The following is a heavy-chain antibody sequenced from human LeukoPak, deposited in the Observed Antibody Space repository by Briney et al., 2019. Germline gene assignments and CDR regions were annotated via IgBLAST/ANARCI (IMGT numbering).Heavy chain of an antibody. CDR2: MYSRGST. CDR1: GTTVSSNY. J-gene: IGHJ4*02. Sequence: GGSQSLSRAASGTTVSSNYVSWFRQAPGKGLESVSLMYSRGSTYYAGYVKGRFANSRDNFKNTLYLQMNSLRVEDTAVYYCARGDYWGQGTLVTVSS. CDR3: ARGDY. V-gene: IGHV3-53*01.